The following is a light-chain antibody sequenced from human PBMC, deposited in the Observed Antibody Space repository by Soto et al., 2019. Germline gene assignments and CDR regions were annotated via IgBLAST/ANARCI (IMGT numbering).Light chain of an antibody. V-gene: IGKV3-11*01. J-gene: IGKJ5*01. CDR1: QSVSSY. CDR3: QQRSNWPPST. Sequence: SPATLSLSPGERATLSCRASQSVSSYLAWYQQKPGQAPRLLIYDASNRATGIPARFSGSGSGTDFTLTISSLEPEDFAVYYGQQRSNWPPSTVGQGTRLEIK. CDR2: DAS.